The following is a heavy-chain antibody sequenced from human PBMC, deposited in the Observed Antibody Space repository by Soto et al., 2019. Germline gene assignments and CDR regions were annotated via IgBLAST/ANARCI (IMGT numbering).Heavy chain of an antibody. J-gene: IGHJ5*02. CDR3: ARGIEYCSSTSCYTDWFDP. V-gene: IGHV1-18*01. Sequence: ASVKVSCKASGYTFTSYGISGVRQAPGQGLEWMGWISAYHRNTNYAQKLQDRLTMTTDTSTSTAYMELRSLRSDDTAVYYCARGIEYCSSTSCYTDWFDPWGQGTLVTVSS. CDR2: ISAYHRNT. D-gene: IGHD2-2*02. CDR1: GYTFTSYG.